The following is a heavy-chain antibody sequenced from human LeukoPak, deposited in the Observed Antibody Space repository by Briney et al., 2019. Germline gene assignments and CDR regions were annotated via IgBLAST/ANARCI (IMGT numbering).Heavy chain of an antibody. D-gene: IGHD2-21*02. J-gene: IGHJ3*02. CDR3: AREGIRAYCGGDCYYDAFDI. V-gene: IGHV4-59*01. CDR2: IYYSGST. CDR1: GGSISSYY. Sequence: SETLSLTCTVSGGSISSYYWSWIRQPPGKGLEWIGYIYYSGSTNYNPSLKSRVTISVDTSKNQFSLKLSSVTAADTAVYYCAREGIRAYCGGDCYYDAFDIWGQGTMVTVSS.